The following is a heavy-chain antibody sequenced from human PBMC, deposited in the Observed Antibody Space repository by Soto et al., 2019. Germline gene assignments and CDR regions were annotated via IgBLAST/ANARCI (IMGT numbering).Heavy chain of an antibody. J-gene: IGHJ5*02. CDR1: GYSFTSYW. CDR3: AIKNNLIRRHLTTHSYDP. CDR2: IYPGDSDT. Sequence: GESLTISCKGSGYSFTSYWIGWVRQMPGKGLEWMGIIYPGDSDTRYSPSFQGQVTISADKSISTAYLQWSSLKASDTAMYYCAIKNNLIRRHLTTHSYDPWGPGTL. D-gene: IGHD5-18*01. V-gene: IGHV5-51*01.